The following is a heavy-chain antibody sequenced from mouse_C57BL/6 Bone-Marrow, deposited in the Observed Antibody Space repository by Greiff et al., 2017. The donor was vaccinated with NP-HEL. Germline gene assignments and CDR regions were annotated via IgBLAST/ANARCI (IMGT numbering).Heavy chain of an antibody. D-gene: IGHD2-2*01. Sequence: EVKVVESGGGLVQPGGSLKLSCAASGFTFSDYYMYWVRQTPEKRLEWVAYISNGGGSTYYPDTVKGRFTISRDNAKNTLYLQMSRLKSEDTAMYYCARHGLRYYFDYWGQGTTLTVSS. J-gene: IGHJ2*01. CDR1: GFTFSDYY. CDR2: ISNGGGST. V-gene: IGHV5-12*01. CDR3: ARHGLRYYFDY.